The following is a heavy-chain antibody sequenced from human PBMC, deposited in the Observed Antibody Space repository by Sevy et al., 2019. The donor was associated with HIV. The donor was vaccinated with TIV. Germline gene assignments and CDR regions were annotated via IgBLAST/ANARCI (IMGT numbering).Heavy chain of an antibody. CDR2: ISSDGSNE. V-gene: IGHV3-30*03. CDR3: ARDLPLAVTFPFYYYGMDV. Sequence: GGSLRLSCAASGFTFSLYLIHWVRQAPGRGLEWVAVISSDGSNEYYADSVKGRFTISRDNSKNTLYLQMNSLRAEDTALYFCARDLPLAVTFPFYYYGMDVWGQGTTVTVSS. J-gene: IGHJ6*02. CDR1: GFTFSLYL. D-gene: IGHD2-21*02.